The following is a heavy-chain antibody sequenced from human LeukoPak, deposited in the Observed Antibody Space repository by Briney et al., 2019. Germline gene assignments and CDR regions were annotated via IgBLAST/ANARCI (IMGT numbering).Heavy chain of an antibody. V-gene: IGHV1-69*05. J-gene: IGHJ4*02. D-gene: IGHD1-7*01. CDR1: GGTFSSYA. Sequence: ASVKVSRKASGGTFSSYAISWVRQAPGQGLEWMGGIIPIFGTANYAQKFQGRVTITTDESTSTAYMELSSLRSEDTAVYYCARAPSNWNYGLSFDYWGQGTLVTVSS. CDR3: ARAPSNWNYGLSFDY. CDR2: IIPIFGTA.